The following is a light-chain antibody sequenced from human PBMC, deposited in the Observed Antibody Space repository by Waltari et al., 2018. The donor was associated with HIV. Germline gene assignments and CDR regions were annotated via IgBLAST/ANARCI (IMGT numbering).Light chain of an antibody. J-gene: IGKJ2*01. CDR2: KAS. CDR1: QSISSW. V-gene: IGKV1-5*03. CDR3: QQYNGSPNT. Sequence: DNQMTQSPSTLSVSVGDRVNITCRASQSISSWFALYQQKPGKAPKLLVYKASSLASGVPSRFSGSGSGTEFTLTISSLQPDDFATYYCQQYNGSPNTFGQGTKLEIK.